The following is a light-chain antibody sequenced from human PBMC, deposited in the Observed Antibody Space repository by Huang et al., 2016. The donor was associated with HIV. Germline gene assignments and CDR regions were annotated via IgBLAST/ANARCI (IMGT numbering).Light chain of an antibody. CDR1: HSVSNIY. Sequence: EIVLTQSPGTLSLSPGERATLSCRASHSVSNIYLAWYQQKPGQAPRLLIYGASSRATDIPDRLSGSGSGTDFTLTISRLEPEDFAVYFCHQYGSLPRTFGQGTKVEI. CDR2: GAS. CDR3: HQYGSLPRT. V-gene: IGKV3-20*01. J-gene: IGKJ1*01.